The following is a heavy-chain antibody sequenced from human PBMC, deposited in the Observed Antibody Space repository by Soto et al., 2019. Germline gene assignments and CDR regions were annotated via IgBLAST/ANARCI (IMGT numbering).Heavy chain of an antibody. CDR3: ARQVTGTTYLDY. J-gene: IGHJ4*02. CDR1: GGSISSSNYY. V-gene: IGHV4-39*01. D-gene: IGHD1-7*01. Sequence: QLQLQESGPGLVKPSETLSLTCTVSGGSISSSNYYWGWIRQPPGKGLEWIGSIYYSGSTFYNPSLKSRVTISVDTSKNHFSLKLSSVTAADTALYYCARQVTGTTYLDYWGQGTLVTVSS. CDR2: IYYSGST.